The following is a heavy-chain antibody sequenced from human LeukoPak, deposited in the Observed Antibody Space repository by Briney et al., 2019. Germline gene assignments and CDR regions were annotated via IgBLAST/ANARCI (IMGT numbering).Heavy chain of an antibody. J-gene: IGHJ4*02. CDR2: ITGSGAGT. V-gene: IGHV3-23*01. CDR3: ANDYRSGSFHDF. CDR1: ESIFSNYA. D-gene: IGHD3-10*01. Sequence: GGSLRLSCAASESIFSNYAVTWVRQAPGRGLEWVSSITGSGAGTSYADSVKGRFTISRDNSKNTLYLQMNTLRAEDTAVYYCANDYRSGSFHDFWGQGTLVTVSS.